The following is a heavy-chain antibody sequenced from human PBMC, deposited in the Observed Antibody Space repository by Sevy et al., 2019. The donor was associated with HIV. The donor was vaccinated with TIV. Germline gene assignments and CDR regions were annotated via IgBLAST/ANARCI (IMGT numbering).Heavy chain of an antibody. J-gene: IGHJ6*02. CDR1: GYTFTGYY. D-gene: IGHD3-10*01. CDR3: ARDKRAVGGVISYGMDV. CDR2: INPNSGGT. Sequence: ASVKVSCKASGYTFTGYYMHWVRQAPGQGLEWMGWINPNSGGTNYAQKFQGRVTMTRDTSISTAYMELSRLRSDDTAVYYCARDKRAVGGVISYGMDVWGQGATVTVSS. V-gene: IGHV1-2*02.